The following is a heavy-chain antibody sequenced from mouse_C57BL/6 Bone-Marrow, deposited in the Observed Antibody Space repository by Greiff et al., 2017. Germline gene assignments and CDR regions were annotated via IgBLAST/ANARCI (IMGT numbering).Heavy chain of an antibody. Sequence: QVQLQQSGPELVKPGASVKISCKASGYAFSSSWMNWVKQRPGKGLEWIGRIYPGDGDTNYNGKFKGKATLTADKSSSTAYMQLSSLTSEDSAVYICARSGYYSVSIYDAIDYWGQGTSAPVS. CDR3: ARSGYYSVSIYDAIDY. CDR1: GYAFSSSW. D-gene: IGHD1-1*01. V-gene: IGHV1-82*01. CDR2: IYPGDGDT. J-gene: IGHJ4*01.